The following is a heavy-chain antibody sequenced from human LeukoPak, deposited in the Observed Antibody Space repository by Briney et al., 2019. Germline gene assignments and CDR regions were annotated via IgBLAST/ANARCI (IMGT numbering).Heavy chain of an antibody. CDR2: ISGSGGST. CDR1: GFTFSSHA. CDR3: AKAGDAWGYNSPLGGRFDY. Sequence: GGSPRLSCAASGFTFSSHAMSWVRQAPGKGLEWVSIISGSGGSTYNADSVKGRFTISRDNSKNTLYLQMNSLRAEDTAVYYCAKAGDAWGYNSPLGGRFDYWGQGTLVTVSS. V-gene: IGHV3-23*01. D-gene: IGHD5-24*01. J-gene: IGHJ4*02.